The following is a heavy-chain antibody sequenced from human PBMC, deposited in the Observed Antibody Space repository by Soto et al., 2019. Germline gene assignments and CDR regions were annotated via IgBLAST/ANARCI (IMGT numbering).Heavy chain of an antibody. D-gene: IGHD1-1*01. CDR2: ISAYNGNT. CDR3: ARDWSDIDWNPPEGWFDP. CDR1: GYTFTSYG. J-gene: IGHJ5*02. V-gene: IGHV1-18*01. Sequence: GASVKVSCKASGYTFTSYGISWVRQAPGQGLEWMGWISAYNGNTNYAQKLQGRVTMTTDTSTSTAYMELRSLRSDDTAVYYCARDWSDIDWNPPEGWFDPWGQGTLVTVSS.